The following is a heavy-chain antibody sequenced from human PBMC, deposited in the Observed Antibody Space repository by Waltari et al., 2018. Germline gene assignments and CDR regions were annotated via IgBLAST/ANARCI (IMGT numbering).Heavy chain of an antibody. V-gene: IGHV3-23*01. J-gene: IGHJ4*02. D-gene: IGHD2-2*01. CDR3: ARGSNYWYQIDL. CDR1: AFNFTTYA. Sequence: EVQLLESGGGLVQPGGSLRLSCAASAFNFTTYAMSWVRQAPGKGLEWVSCISARCGTTYYADSVTGRYTISRDNSKRTLLLQRNSLRGDDTAVYYCARGSNYWYQIDLWGQGTLVTVSS. CDR2: ISARCGTT.